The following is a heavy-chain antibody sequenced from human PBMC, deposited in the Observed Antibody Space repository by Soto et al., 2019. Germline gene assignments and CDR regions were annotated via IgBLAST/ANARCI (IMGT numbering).Heavy chain of an antibody. CDR3: ARYGSGECNRGSCYSPFDY. J-gene: IGHJ4*02. Sequence: SETLSLTCTVSGLSISSVNYYWSWIRQPPGKGLEWIGYIYYSGSTYYNPSLRSRVTISVDTSKNQFSLKLSSVTAADTAVYYCARYGSGECNRGSCYSPFDYWGQGTLVTVSS. CDR1: GLSISSVNYY. V-gene: IGHV4-30-4*01. D-gene: IGHD2-15*01. CDR2: IYYSGST.